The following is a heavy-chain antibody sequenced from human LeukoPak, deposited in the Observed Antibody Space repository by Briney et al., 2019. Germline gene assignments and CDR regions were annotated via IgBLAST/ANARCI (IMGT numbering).Heavy chain of an antibody. CDR1: GGSISSGGYY. CDR3: ARVSSGATTVDY. D-gene: IGHD1-26*01. Sequence: PSETLSLTCTVSGGSISSGGYYWSWIRQHPGKGLEWIGYIYYSGSTYYNPSLKSRVTISVDKSKNQFSLKLSSVTAADTAVYYCARVSSGATTVDYWGQGTLVTVSS. CDR2: IYYSGST. J-gene: IGHJ4*02. V-gene: IGHV4-31*03.